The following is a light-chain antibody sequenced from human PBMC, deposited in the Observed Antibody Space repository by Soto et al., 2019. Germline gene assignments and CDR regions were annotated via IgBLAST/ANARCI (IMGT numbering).Light chain of an antibody. CDR1: SGDIGSYNR. CDR2: EVS. CDR3: SSYTSSCLSYV. V-gene: IGLV2-14*01. J-gene: IGLJ1*01. Sequence: QSVLTQPASVSGSPGQSITISCTGTSGDIGSYNRVSWYQQHPGKAPKLIIYEVSNRPSGVSNRFSGSKSGNTASLTISGLQAEDEADYYCSSYTSSCLSYVFGTGTKVTVL.